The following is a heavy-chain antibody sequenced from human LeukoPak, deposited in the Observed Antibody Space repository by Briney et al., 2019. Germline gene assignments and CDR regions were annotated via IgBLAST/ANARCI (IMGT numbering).Heavy chain of an antibody. V-gene: IGHV3-30*02. J-gene: IGHJ4*02. CDR3: AKDWSPASGRGGYFDY. CDR1: GFTFSSYG. Sequence: GGSLRLSCAASGFTFSSYGMHWVRQAPGKGLEWVAFIRYDGSNKYYADSVKGRFIISRDNSKNTLYLQMNSLRAEDTAVYYCAKDWSPASGRGGYFDYWGQGTLVTVSS. CDR2: IRYDGSNK. D-gene: IGHD6-13*01.